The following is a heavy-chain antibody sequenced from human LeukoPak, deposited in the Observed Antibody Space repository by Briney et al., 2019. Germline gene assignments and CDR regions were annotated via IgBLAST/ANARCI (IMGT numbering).Heavy chain of an antibody. J-gene: IGHJ2*01. CDR3: AKVGRYYDFWSGYHDNWYFDL. CDR1: GFTFGSYG. Sequence: GGSLRLSCVASGFTFGSYGMHWVRQAPGKGLEWVHYIRYDGSNKNYADSVKGRFTISRDNSKNTLYLQMNSLRPEDTAMYYCAKVGRYYDFWSGYHDNWYFDLWGRGALVTVSS. D-gene: IGHD3-3*01. CDR2: IRYDGSNK. V-gene: IGHV3-30*02.